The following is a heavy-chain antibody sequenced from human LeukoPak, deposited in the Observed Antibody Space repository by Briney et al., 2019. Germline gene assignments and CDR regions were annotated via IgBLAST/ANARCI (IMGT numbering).Heavy chain of an antibody. J-gene: IGHJ5*02. V-gene: IGHV3-23*01. CDR2: ISGLSDST. D-gene: IGHD5-24*01. CDR1: GFTFSNHA. Sequence: GGSLRLSCAASGFTFSNHAMSWVRQAPGKGLEWVSTISGLSDSTYYADSVKGQITISRDNSKNTLYLQMNSLRAEDTAVYYCARVMANWFDPWGQGTLVTVSS. CDR3: ARVMANWFDP.